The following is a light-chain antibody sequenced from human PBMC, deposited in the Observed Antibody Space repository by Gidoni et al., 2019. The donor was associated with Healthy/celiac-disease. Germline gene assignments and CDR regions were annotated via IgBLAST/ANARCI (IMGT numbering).Light chain of an antibody. Sequence: QSVLTQPPSVSGAPGQRVTISCTGSSSHIGAGYAVHWYQQLPGTAPKLLIYGNSNRPSGVPDRFSGSKSGTSASLAINGLQAEDEADYYCQSYDSSLSGWVFGGGTKLTVL. V-gene: IGLV1-40*01. CDR2: GNS. CDR3: QSYDSSLSGWV. J-gene: IGLJ3*02. CDR1: SSHIGAGYA.